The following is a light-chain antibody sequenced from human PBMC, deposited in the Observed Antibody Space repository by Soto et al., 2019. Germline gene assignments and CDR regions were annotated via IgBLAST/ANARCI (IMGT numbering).Light chain of an antibody. CDR1: QSVSSTY. CDR3: QQYGSSGT. CDR2: GAS. V-gene: IGKV3-20*01. Sequence: EIMLTQSPGTLSLSPGERATLSCRASQSVSSTYLAWYQQKPGQSPRLLIYGASNRATGIPDRFSVSGSGTDFTLTISRLEPEDFAVYYCQQYGSSGTFGQGTKVDI. J-gene: IGKJ1*01.